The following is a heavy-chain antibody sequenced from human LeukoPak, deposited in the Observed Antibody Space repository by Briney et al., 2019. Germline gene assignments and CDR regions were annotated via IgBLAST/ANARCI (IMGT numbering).Heavy chain of an antibody. D-gene: IGHD3-9*01. J-gene: IGHJ3*02. CDR3: ARTIGSKNAFDI. CDR2: ISTDGTST. CDR1: GFTFSTYW. V-gene: IGHV3-74*01. Sequence: GGCLRLSCAASGFTFSTYWMHWVRPAPGKGRVWVSHISTDGTSTNYADSVKGRFAISRDNGNNTLYLQMNSLRAEDTAVYYCARTIGSKNAFDIWGQGTMVTVSS.